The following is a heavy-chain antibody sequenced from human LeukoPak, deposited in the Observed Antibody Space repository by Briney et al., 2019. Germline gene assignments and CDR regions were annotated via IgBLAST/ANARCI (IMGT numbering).Heavy chain of an antibody. CDR2: ISHGSGNT. V-gene: IGHV3-23*01. J-gene: IGHJ5*02. CDR1: GFTFSHYA. Sequence: GGSLRLSCVASGFTFSHYALTWVRQAPGKGLECVSAISHGSGNTFFADSVKGRFTISRDNSKNTLYLQMDSLRVEDTAVYFCAKYGSVAGNRFLDPWGQGTLVTVSS. D-gene: IGHD6-19*01. CDR3: AKYGSVAGNRFLDP.